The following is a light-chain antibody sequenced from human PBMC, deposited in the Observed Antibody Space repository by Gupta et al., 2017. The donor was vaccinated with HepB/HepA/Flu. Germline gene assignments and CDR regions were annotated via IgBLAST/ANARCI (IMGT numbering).Light chain of an antibody. Sequence: EIVLTQSPGTLSLSPGVRATLSCRASQSVSSSYLAWYQQKPGQAPRLLIYGASSRATGIPDRFSGSGSWTDVTLTISRLEPEDFSVYYCQQYGSSPLTFGGGTKVDIK. J-gene: IGKJ4*01. CDR2: GAS. V-gene: IGKV3-20*01. CDR3: QQYGSSPLT. CDR1: QSVSSSY.